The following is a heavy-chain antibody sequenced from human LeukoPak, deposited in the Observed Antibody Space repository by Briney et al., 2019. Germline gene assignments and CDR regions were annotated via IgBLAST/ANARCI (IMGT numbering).Heavy chain of an antibody. Sequence: RASVKVSCKASGYTFTSYAMHWVRQAPGQRLEWMGWINAGNGNTKYSQKFQGRVTITRDTSASTAYMELSSLRSEDTAVYYCARDISGIAAGFADWGQGTLVTVSS. V-gene: IGHV1-3*01. CDR3: ARDISGIAAGFAD. J-gene: IGHJ4*02. CDR1: GYTFTSYA. D-gene: IGHD6-13*01. CDR2: INAGNGNT.